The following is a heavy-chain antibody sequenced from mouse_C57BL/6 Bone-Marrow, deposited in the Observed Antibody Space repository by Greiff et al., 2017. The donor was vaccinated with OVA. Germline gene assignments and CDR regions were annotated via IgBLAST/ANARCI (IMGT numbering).Heavy chain of an antibody. CDR2: IHPNSGST. CDR3: AREGYPYWYFDV. D-gene: IGHD2-14*01. J-gene: IGHJ1*03. V-gene: IGHV1-64*01. CDR1: GYTFTSYW. Sequence: VQLQQPGAELVKPGASVKLSCKASGYTFTSYWMHWVKQRPGQGLEWIGMIHPNSGSTNYNEKFKSKATLTVDKSSSTAYMQLSSLTSEDSAVYYGAREGYPYWYFDVWGTGTTVTVSS.